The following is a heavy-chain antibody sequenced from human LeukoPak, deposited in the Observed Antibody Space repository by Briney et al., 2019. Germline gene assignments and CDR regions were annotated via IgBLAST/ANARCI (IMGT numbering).Heavy chain of an antibody. CDR2: IYTSGST. V-gene: IGHV4-4*07. J-gene: IGHJ4*02. CDR3: ARDLPTGYSYVIFDY. Sequence: SETLSLTCTVSGGSISSYYWSWIRQPAGKGLEWIGRIYTSGSTNYNPSLKSRVTMSVDTSKNQLSLKLSSVTAADTAVYYCARDLPTGYSYVIFDYWGQGTLVTVSS. D-gene: IGHD5-18*01. CDR1: GGSISSYY.